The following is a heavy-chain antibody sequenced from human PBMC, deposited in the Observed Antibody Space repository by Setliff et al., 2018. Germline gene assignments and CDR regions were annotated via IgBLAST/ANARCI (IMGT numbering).Heavy chain of an antibody. Sequence: GGSLRLSCAASGFAFDDYGMSWVRQAPGKGLEWVAVISYDGTITHYVDSVKGRFSISRDNSQNTLYLQMNSLSPEDTALYYCASSSGGNYEAYFDYWGQGTLVTSPQ. CDR1: GFAFDDYG. V-gene: IGHV3-30*03. D-gene: IGHD2-15*01. CDR3: ASSSGGNYEAYFDY. CDR2: ISYDGTIT. J-gene: IGHJ4*02.